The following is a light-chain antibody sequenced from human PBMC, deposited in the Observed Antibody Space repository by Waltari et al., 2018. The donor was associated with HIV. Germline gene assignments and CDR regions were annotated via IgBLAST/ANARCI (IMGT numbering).Light chain of an antibody. J-gene: IGLJ3*02. CDR3: SSYAGSNNWV. CDR1: NSDIGAYNH. Sequence: QSALTQPPSSSGPPGQSVTISCTGRNSDIGAYNHVPWYHQHPGKAPKVMIYEVNTRPSGVPVRFSSSKSGNTASLTVSGLQAEDEADYYCSSYAGSNNWVFCGGTKLTVL. V-gene: IGLV2-8*01. CDR2: EVN.